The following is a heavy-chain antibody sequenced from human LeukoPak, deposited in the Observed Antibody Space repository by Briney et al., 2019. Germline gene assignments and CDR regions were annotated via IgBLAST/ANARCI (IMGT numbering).Heavy chain of an antibody. CDR2: ISAYNGNT. V-gene: IGHV1-18*01. D-gene: IGHD5-24*01. CDR1: GYTFTSYG. Sequence: ASVKVSCKASGYTFTSYGISWVRQAPGQGLEWIGWISAYNGNTNYAQKLQGRVTMTTDTSTSTAYMELRSLRSDDTAVYYCARVEMATIPWYYYYGMDVWGQGTTVTVSS. CDR3: ARVEMATIPWYYYYGMDV. J-gene: IGHJ6*02.